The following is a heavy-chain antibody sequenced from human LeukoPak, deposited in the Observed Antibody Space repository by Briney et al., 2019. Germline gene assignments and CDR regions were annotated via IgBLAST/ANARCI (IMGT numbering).Heavy chain of an antibody. Sequence: GGSLRLSCAASGFTFRNYAMSWARQAPGKGLEWVSSISGSGDSTYYADSVKGRFTISRDSSKNTLYLQMSTLRVDDTAVYHCTKGSGTSAYRSTYYYGMDVWGQGTTVIVSS. V-gene: IGHV3-23*01. CDR2: ISGSGDST. CDR3: TKGSGTSAYRSTYYYGMDV. J-gene: IGHJ6*02. D-gene: IGHD3-16*02. CDR1: GFTFRNYA.